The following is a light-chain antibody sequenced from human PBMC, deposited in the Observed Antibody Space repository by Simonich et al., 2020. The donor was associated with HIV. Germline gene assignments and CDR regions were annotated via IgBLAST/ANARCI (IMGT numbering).Light chain of an antibody. J-gene: IGLJ2*01. V-gene: IGLV3-25*03. CDR1: AVPKQY. CDR3: QSADSSGTYVL. Sequence: SYELTQPPSVSVSPGQTARITCSGDAVPKQYAYWYQQKPGQAPVLVRYKDSERPSVIPGRFSGSSSGTTVTFTISGVQAEDEADYYCQSADSSGTYVLFGGGTKLTVL. CDR2: KDS.